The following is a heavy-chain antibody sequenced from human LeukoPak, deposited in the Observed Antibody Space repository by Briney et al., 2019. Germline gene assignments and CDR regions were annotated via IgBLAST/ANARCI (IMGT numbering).Heavy chain of an antibody. J-gene: IGHJ6*04. D-gene: IGHD3-22*01. CDR1: GGTFSNYA. CDR3: ARGPDSSVYSPYYYYGMAV. V-gene: IGHV1-69*13. Sequence: SVKVSCKASGGTFSNYAFSWVRQAPGQGLEWMGGIIPIFGTADYAQKFQGRVTITADESTSTAYMELSSLRSEDTAVYYCARGPDSSVYSPYYYYGMAVGGKGTTVTVS. CDR2: IIPIFGTA.